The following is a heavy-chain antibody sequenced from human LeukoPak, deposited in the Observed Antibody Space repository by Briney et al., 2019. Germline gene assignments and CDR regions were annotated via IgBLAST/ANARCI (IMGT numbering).Heavy chain of an antibody. J-gene: IGHJ4*02. CDR1: GYTFTGYY. CDR2: INAGNGNT. D-gene: IGHD3-10*01. V-gene: IGHV1-3*01. CDR3: AVRGKRFIKREIFDY. Sequence: GASVKVSCTASGYTFTGYYMHWVRQAPGQRLEWMGWINAGNGNTKYSQKFQGRVTITRDTSASTAYMELSSLRSEDTAVYYCAVRGKRFIKREIFDYWGQGTLVTVSS.